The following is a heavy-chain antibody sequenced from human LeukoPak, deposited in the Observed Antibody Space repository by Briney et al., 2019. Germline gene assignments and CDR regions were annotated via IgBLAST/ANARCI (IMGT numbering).Heavy chain of an antibody. Sequence: GGSLRLSCAASGFTFSSCSMNWVRQAPGKGLEWVAVISYDGSNKYYADSVKGRFTISRDNSKNTLYLQMNSLRAEDTAVYYCARDGVTYGGPFDYWGQGTLVTVSS. CDR2: ISYDGSNK. V-gene: IGHV3-30*03. D-gene: IGHD2-21*02. J-gene: IGHJ4*02. CDR3: ARDGVTYGGPFDY. CDR1: GFTFSSCS.